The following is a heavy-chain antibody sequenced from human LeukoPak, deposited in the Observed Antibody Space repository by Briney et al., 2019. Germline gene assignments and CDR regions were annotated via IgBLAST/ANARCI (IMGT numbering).Heavy chain of an antibody. Sequence: GSLRLSCAASGFTFSSYAMTWVRQPPGKGLEWIGEINHSGSTNYNPSLKSRVTISVDTSKNQFSLKLSSVTAADTAVYYCARLASGYSSADDAFDIWGQGTMVTVSS. J-gene: IGHJ3*02. CDR2: INHSGST. CDR3: ARLASGYSSADDAFDI. V-gene: IGHV4-34*01. CDR1: GFTFSSYA. D-gene: IGHD6-25*01.